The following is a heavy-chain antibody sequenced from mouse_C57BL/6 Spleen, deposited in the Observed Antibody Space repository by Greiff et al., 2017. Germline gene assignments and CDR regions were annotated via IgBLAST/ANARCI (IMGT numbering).Heavy chain of an antibody. D-gene: IGHD4-1*01. CDR3: ARAGRGYYYAMDY. CDR1: GYSFTDYY. Sequence: EVQLQQSGPELVKPGASVKISCKASGYSFTDYYMNWVKQSTGQSLEWIGVINPNYGTTSYNQKFKGKATLTVDQSSSTAYMQLNSLTSEDSAVYYCARAGRGYYYAMDYWGQGTTVTVSS. CDR2: INPNYGTT. V-gene: IGHV1-39*01. J-gene: IGHJ4*01.